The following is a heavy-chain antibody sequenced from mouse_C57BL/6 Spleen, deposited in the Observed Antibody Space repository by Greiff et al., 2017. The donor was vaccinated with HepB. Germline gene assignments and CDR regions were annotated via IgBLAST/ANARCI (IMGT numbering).Heavy chain of an antibody. CDR3: ARGDSNHAMDY. D-gene: IGHD2-5*01. J-gene: IGHJ4*01. Sequence: EVMLVESGGDLVKPGGSLKLSCAASGFTFSSYGMSWVRQTPDKRLEWVATISSGGSYTYYPDSVKGRFTISRDNAKNTLYLQMSSLKSEDTAMYYCARGDSNHAMDYWGQGTSVTVSS. CDR1: GFTFSSYG. V-gene: IGHV5-6*01. CDR2: ISSGGSYT.